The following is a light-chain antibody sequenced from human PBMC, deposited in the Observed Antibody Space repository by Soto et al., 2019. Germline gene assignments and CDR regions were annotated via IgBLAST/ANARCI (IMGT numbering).Light chain of an antibody. CDR1: QGIKSY. Sequence: DIETTQSPSSLSASVGDTVTITCRASQGIKSYLTWYQQKPGEAPKLLIYGASSMESGIPSTFSGRGSGTDCTLTISSLQREHYVTYYCQQSNITPPLTFGEGTKWEF. CDR2: GAS. J-gene: IGKJ2*01. CDR3: QQSNITPPLT. V-gene: IGKV1-39*01.